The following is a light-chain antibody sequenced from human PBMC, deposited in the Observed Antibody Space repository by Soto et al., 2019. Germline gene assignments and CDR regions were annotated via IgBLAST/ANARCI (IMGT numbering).Light chain of an antibody. V-gene: IGLV2-14*01. Sequence: QCSLTQPACVCGSPGRSITISCTGTMSHVGGYNYVCWYQQHAGKAPKLIIYEVSNRPSGVSNRFSGSKSGNTASLTIPGLQAEDEADYYRRSYTSSSTYVFGTGTKVTVL. CDR1: MSHVGGYNY. CDR2: EVS. CDR3: RSYTSSSTYV. J-gene: IGLJ1*01.